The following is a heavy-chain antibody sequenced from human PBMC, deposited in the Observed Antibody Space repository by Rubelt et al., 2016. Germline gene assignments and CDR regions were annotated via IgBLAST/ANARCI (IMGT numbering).Heavy chain of an antibody. CDR2: IIPIFGTA. D-gene: IGHD2-2*01. J-gene: IGHJ4*02. CDR3: ARGGEGNCSSTSCY. Sequence: QVQLVQSGAEVKKPGSSVKVSCKASGGTFSSYAISWVRQAPGQGLEWMGGIIPIFGTANDAKKFQGRVRITANDATSAAYMELSSLRSEATAVDYCARGGEGNCSSTSCYWGQGTLVTVSS. CDR1: GGTFSSYA. V-gene: IGHV1-69*01.